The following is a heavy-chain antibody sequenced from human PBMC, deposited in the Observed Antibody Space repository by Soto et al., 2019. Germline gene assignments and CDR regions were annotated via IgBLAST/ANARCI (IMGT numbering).Heavy chain of an antibody. Sequence: QAQLVQSGAEVRKPGASVKVSCKASGYTFTTYDINWVRQAPGQGLEWLGWMDPNSGSTGYAQNFQGSITMTRDISSNTAHMELSSLQSEDTAVYYCARERKFDFWRKGLDVWGQGTTVTVSS. D-gene: IGHD3-3*01. CDR3: ARERKFDFWRKGLDV. V-gene: IGHV1-8*01. CDR2: MDPNSGST. CDR1: GYTFTTYD. J-gene: IGHJ6*02.